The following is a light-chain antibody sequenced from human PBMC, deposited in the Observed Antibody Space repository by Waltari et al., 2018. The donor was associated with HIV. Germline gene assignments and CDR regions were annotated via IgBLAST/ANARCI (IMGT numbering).Light chain of an antibody. J-gene: IGLJ3*02. V-gene: IGLV2-23*02. Sequence: QSALTQAASVSASLGQSINISCTATTSAIDIYNLFSRYQHHPGKAPKLILYEVKKRPSGVSNRFSGSRSGNTTSLTITGLLADDEADYYCCSCSVTNSLWVFGGGTKVTVV. CDR1: TSAIDIYNL. CDR3: CSCSVTNSLWV. CDR2: EVK.